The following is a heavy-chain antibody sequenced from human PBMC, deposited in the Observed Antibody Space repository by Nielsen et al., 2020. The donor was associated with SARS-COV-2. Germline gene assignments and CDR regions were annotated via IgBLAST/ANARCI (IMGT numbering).Heavy chain of an antibody. CDR2: VNDSGST. J-gene: IGHJ6*02. CDR1: GGAFSGYR. CDR3: ARGNYDFLSGSDISLYGLDV. V-gene: IGHV4-34*01. D-gene: IGHD3-3*01. Sequence: SETLSLTCGVYGGAFSGYRWTWVRQPPGKGLEWIGEVNDSGSTNYKASLSTRVTISGDASKRQVSLKLSSVTAADTALYFCARGNYDFLSGSDISLYGLDVWGQGTTVTVSS.